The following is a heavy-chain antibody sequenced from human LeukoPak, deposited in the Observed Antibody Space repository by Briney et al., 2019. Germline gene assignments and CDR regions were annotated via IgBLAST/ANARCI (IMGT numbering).Heavy chain of an antibody. CDR3: ASYTI. J-gene: IGHJ4*02. Sequence: GGSLRLSCATSGFPFSNFWMNWVRQAPGKGLEWVANIKQDGSEKFYVDSVKGRFTISRDNAKNSLYLQMSSLRAEDTAVYYCASYTIWGQGTLVTVSS. D-gene: IGHD3-3*01. V-gene: IGHV3-7*01. CDR1: GFPFSNFW. CDR2: IKQDGSEK.